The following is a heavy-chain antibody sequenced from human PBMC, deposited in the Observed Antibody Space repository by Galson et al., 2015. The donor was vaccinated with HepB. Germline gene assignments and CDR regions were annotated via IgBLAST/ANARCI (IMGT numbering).Heavy chain of an antibody. CDR2: IKQDGSEK. D-gene: IGHD2-15*01. J-gene: IGHJ4*02. V-gene: IGHV3-7*03. Sequence: SLRLSCAASGFTFSSYWMSWVRQAPGKGLEWVANIKQDGSEKYYVDSVKGRFTISRDNAKNSLYLQMNSLRPEDTAVYYCASAMKGYCSGGTCPWGYWGQGTLVTVSS. CDR1: GFTFSSYW. CDR3: ASAMKGYCSGGTCPWGY.